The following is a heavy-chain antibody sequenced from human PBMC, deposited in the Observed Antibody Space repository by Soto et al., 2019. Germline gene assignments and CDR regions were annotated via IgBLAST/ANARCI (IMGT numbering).Heavy chain of an antibody. D-gene: IGHD1-1*01. CDR1: GFTFSIYA. J-gene: IGHJ4*02. CDR3: AKARYSWNDGAFGY. Sequence: GGSLRLSYAASGFTFSIYAMSWVRQAPGKGLEWVAVISGSGSSTYYAYSVKGRFTISGDNSKKMLYVQMISLRAEDTAVYYCAKARYSWNDGAFGYGGQGTLVPVSS. V-gene: IGHV3-23*01. CDR2: ISGSGSST.